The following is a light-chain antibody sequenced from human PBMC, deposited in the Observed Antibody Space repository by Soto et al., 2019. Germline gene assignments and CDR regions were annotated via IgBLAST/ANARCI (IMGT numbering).Light chain of an antibody. Sequence: EIVLTQSPGTLSLSPGERATLSCRASESVRSSYFAWYQQKLGQAPRLLMYGVSVRATGIPDRFRGSESGTDFTLTISRLEPEDFGVYYCQQYGRSPYTFGQGTKLEIK. CDR2: GVS. CDR1: ESVRSSY. CDR3: QQYGRSPYT. V-gene: IGKV3-20*01. J-gene: IGKJ2*01.